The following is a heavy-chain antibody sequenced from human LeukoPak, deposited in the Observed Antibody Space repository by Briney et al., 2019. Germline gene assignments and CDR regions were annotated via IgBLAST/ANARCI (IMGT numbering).Heavy chain of an antibody. CDR3: ARGYYYGSRGAEWFDP. CDR1: GGTFSSYA. Sequence: ASVKVSCKASGGTFSSYAISWVRQAPGQGLEWMGWISAYNGNTNYAQKLQGRVTMTTDTSTSTAYMELRSLRSDDTAVYYCARGYYYGSRGAEWFDPWGQGTLVTVSS. CDR2: ISAYNGNT. V-gene: IGHV1-18*01. J-gene: IGHJ5*02. D-gene: IGHD3-10*01.